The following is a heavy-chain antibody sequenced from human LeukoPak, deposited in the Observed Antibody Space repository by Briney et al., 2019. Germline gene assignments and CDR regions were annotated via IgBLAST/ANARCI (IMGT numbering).Heavy chain of an antibody. CDR2: VKNRGDGMAT. CDR1: TFTKAW. J-gene: IGHJ5*02. CDR3: ATDFYDST. D-gene: IGHD3-22*01. Sequence: GGSLRLSCVLSTFTKAWMNWVRQAPGKGLEWVGRVKNRGDGMATDYAAPVKGRFTLSRDDSKTTLYLQVNSLQTEDTAVYYCATDFYDSTWGQGTLVTVSS. V-gene: IGHV3-15*07.